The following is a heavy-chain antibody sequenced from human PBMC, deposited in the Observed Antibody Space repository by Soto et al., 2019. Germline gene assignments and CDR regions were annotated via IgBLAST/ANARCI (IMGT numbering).Heavy chain of an antibody. J-gene: IGHJ6*03. CDR2: INHSGST. CDR3: ARDIVVVVAATPYYYYMEV. D-gene: IGHD2-15*01. Sequence: TSETLSLTCAVYGGSFSGYYWSWIRQPPGKGLEWIGEINHSGSTNYNPSLKSRVTISVDTSKNQFSLKLSSVTAADTAVYYCARDIVVVVAATPYYYYMEVWGKGTTVTVSS. V-gene: IGHV4-34*01. CDR1: GGSFSGYY.